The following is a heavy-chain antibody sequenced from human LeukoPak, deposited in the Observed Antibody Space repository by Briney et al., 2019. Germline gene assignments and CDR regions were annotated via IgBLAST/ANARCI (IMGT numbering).Heavy chain of an antibody. CDR3: AKEGGGTAITRNYLDY. CDR2: ISGSGGST. CDR1: GFTFSSYA. Sequence: GGSLRLSCAASGFTFSSYAMSWVRQAPGKGLEWVSAISGSGGSTYYADSVKGRFTISRDNSKNTLYLQMNSLRAEDTAVYYCAKEGGGTAITRNYLDYWGQGTLVTVSS. D-gene: IGHD5-18*01. J-gene: IGHJ4*02. V-gene: IGHV3-23*01.